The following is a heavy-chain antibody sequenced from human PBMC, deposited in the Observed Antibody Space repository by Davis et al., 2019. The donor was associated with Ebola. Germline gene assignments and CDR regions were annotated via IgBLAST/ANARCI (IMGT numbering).Heavy chain of an antibody. J-gene: IGHJ5*02. CDR1: GYTFTSYD. CDR2: MNPNSGNT. V-gene: IGHV1-8*01. Sequence: ASVKVSCKASGYTFTSYDINWVRQATGQGLEWMGWMNPNSGNTGYAQKFQGRITMTRNTSISTAYMELSSLRSEDTAVYYCARRRSSWTTRNWFDPWGQGTLVTVSS. CDR3: ARRRSSWTTRNWFDP. D-gene: IGHD3/OR15-3a*01.